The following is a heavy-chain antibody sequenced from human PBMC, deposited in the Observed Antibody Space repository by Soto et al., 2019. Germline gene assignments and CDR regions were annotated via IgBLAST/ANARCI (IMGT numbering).Heavy chain of an antibody. CDR2: IYYSGST. D-gene: IGHD6-13*01. J-gene: IGHJ5*02. Sequence: QLQLQESGPGLVKPSETLSLTCTVSGGSISSSSYYWGWIRQPPGKGLEWIGSIYYSGSTYYNPSLKSRVTISVDTSKNQFSLKLSSVTAADTAVYYCARPKSWYSGWFDPWGQGTLVTVSS. CDR3: ARPKSWYSGWFDP. CDR1: GGSISSSSYY. V-gene: IGHV4-39*01.